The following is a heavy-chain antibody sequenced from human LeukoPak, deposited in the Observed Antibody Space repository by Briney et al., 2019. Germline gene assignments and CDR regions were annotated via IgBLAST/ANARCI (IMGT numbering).Heavy chain of an antibody. J-gene: IGHJ4*02. D-gene: IGHD3-22*01. CDR1: GFTFSSYA. CDR2: ISGSGGRT. V-gene: IGHV3-23*01. CDR3: AKTNSSDYSYSFDY. Sequence: GGSLRLPCAASGFTFSSYAMSWVRQAPGKGLEWVSAISGSGGRTYYADSVKGRFTISRDNSKNTLYLQMNSLRAEDTAVYYCAKTNSSDYSYSFDYWGQGTLVTVSS.